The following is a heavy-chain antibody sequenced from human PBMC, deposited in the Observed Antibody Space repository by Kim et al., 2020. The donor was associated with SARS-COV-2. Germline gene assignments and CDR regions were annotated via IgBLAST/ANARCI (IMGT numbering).Heavy chain of an antibody. J-gene: IGHJ1*01. Sequence: GGSLRLSCAASGFTLGSYSMSWVRQAPGKGLEWVSYISTDGSMIYYADSVKGRFTISRDNGKNSLFLQMNSLRAEDTALYYCARGPPGALFHDLQQWGQGTLVIVSS. CDR1: GFTLGSYS. CDR2: ISTDGSMI. D-gene: IGHD3-3*01. CDR3: ARGPPGALFHDLQQ. V-gene: IGHV3-48*01.